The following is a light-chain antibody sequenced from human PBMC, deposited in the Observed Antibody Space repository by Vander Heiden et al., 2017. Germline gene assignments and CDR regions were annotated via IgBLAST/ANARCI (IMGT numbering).Light chain of an antibody. CDR3: QLYNYWPRIT. Sequence: EIVMTQSPATLSVSPGERATLSCRASQSVSSNLAWYQQKPGQAPRLLIYGASTRATGIPARFSDTGSGTEFTLTISSLQSEDFAVYYCQLYNYWPRITFGQGTRLEIK. CDR1: QSVSSN. V-gene: IGKV3-15*01. CDR2: GAS. J-gene: IGKJ5*01.